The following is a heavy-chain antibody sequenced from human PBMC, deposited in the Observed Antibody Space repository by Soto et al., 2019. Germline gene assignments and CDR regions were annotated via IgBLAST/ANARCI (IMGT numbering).Heavy chain of an antibody. D-gene: IGHD5-18*01. CDR3: ARERAGYSLGEYYYYGMDV. Sequence: SVKVSCKASGGTFSSYAISWVRQAPGQGLEWMGGIIPIFGTANYAQKFQGRVTITADESTSTAYMELSSLRSEDTAVYYCARERAGYSLGEYYYYGMDVWGQGTMVTVSS. CDR1: GGTFSSYA. CDR2: IIPIFGTA. J-gene: IGHJ6*02. V-gene: IGHV1-69*13.